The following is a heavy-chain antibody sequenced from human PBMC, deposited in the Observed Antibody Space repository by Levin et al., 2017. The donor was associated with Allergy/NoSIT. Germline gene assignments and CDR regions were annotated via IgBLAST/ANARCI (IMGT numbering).Heavy chain of an antibody. J-gene: IGHJ5*02. V-gene: IGHV4-28*01. D-gene: IGHD7-27*01. CDR1: GYSISSSNW. CDR2: IYYSGST. CDR3: ARIWGHLRRRGWIDP. Sequence: SETLSLTCAVSGYSISSSNWWGWIRQPPGKGLEWIGYIYYSGSTYYNPSLKSRVTMSVDTSKNQFSLKLSSVTAVDTAVYYCARIWGHLRRRGWIDPWGQGTLVTVSS.